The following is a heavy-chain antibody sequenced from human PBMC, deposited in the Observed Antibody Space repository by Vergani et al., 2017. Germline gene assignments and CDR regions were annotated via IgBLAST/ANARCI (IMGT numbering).Heavy chain of an antibody. V-gene: IGHV3-11*01. CDR3: ARVGTIFGVVYYYYYYYMDV. CDR2: ISSSGSTI. D-gene: IGHD3-3*01. CDR1: GFTFSDYY. J-gene: IGHJ6*03. Sequence: QVQLVESGGGLVKPGGSLRLSCAASGFTFSDYYMSWIRQAPGKGLEWVSYISSSGSTIYYADSVKGRFTISRDNAKNSLYLQMNSLRAEDTAVYYCARVGTIFGVVYYYYYYYMDVWGKGTTVTVSS.